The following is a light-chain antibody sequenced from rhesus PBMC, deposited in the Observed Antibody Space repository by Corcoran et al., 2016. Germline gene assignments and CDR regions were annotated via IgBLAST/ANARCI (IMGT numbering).Light chain of an antibody. CDR3: KQGYGTPPWT. V-gene: IGKV1-74*01. J-gene: IGKJ1*01. CDR2: KAS. Sequence: DIQMTQSPSSLSASVGDRVTITCRASENVNNYLNWYQPKPGKAPKLQIYKASTLKSGVPSRFSGSGSGTDYTVTSSSLKPGDVETYDWKQGYGTPPWTFGQGTKVEIK. CDR1: ENVNNY.